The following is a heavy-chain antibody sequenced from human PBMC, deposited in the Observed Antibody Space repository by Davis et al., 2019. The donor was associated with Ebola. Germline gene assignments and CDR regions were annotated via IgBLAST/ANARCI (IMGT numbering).Heavy chain of an antibody. CDR3: ARDPGYYYGMDV. CDR2: ISGSGGTT. J-gene: IGHJ6*02. CDR1: VITFSSYA. V-gene: IGHV3-23*01. Sequence: GGSLRLSCADSVITFSSYAMTWVRQAPGKGLEWVSAISGSGGTTYYAGSVKGRFTVSRDNSKKTMYLQMNSLRAEDTAVYYCARDPGYYYGMDVWGQGTTVTVSS.